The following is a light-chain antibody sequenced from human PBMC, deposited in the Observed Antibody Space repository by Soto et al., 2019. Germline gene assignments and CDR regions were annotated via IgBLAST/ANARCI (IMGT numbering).Light chain of an antibody. Sequence: QSVLTQPPSASRSHGQSVTITCTGTSSDVGGYNYVSWYQQHPGKAPKLMIYEVSKRPSGVPDRFSGSKSGNTASLTVSGLQAEDEADYYCSSYAGSTIGVFGTGTKVTVL. J-gene: IGLJ1*01. CDR2: EVS. V-gene: IGLV2-8*02. CDR1: SSDVGGYNY. CDR3: SSYAGSTIGV.